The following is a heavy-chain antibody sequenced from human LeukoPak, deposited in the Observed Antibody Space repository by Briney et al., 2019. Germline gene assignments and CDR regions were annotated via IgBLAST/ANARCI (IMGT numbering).Heavy chain of an antibody. V-gene: IGHV4-4*07. Sequence: SETPSLTCTVSNGSISSNYWSWIRQPAGKGLEWIGRIYNTGSTNYNPSLKSRVTMSVDTSKNQFSLRLSSVTAADTAIYYCARVRDSSGYYLGAFDVWGQGTMVTVSS. CDR2: IYNTGST. J-gene: IGHJ3*01. CDR1: NGSISSNY. D-gene: IGHD3-22*01. CDR3: ARVRDSSGYYLGAFDV.